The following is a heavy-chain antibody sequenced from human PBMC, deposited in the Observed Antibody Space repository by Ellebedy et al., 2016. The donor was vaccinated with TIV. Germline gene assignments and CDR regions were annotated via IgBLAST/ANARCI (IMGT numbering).Heavy chain of an antibody. CDR1: GGSVSSSSCY. CDR3: ARQDPGMAATDY. Sequence: MPSETLSLTCTVSGGSVSSSSCYWGWIRQSPGKGLEWIGSIYYSGSTYYNPSLKSRVTISVDTSKNQFALKLTSVTAADTAVYYCARQDPGMAATDYWGQGTLVTVSS. J-gene: IGHJ4*02. D-gene: IGHD6-13*01. CDR2: IYYSGST. V-gene: IGHV4-39*01.